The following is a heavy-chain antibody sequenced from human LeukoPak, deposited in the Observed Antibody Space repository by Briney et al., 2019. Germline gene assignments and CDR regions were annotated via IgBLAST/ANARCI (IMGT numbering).Heavy chain of an antibody. CDR2: ISAYNGNT. CDR1: GYTFTSYG. V-gene: IGHV1-18*01. J-gene: IGHJ4*02. Sequence: ASVKVSCKASGYTFTSYGISWVRQAPGQGLEWMGWISAYNGNTNYAQKFQGRVTMTRDTSISTAYMELSRLRSDDTAVYYCARLRPTDSFDYWGQGTLVTVSS. CDR3: ARLRPTDSFDY.